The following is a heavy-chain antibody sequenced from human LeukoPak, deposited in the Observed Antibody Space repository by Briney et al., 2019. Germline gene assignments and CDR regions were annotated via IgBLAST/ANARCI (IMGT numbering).Heavy chain of an antibody. CDR3: ARDTGVVISQYNFDY. V-gene: IGHV4-34*01. CDR2: INHSGST. CDR1: GGSFSGYY. J-gene: IGHJ4*02. D-gene: IGHD3-3*01. Sequence: SETLSLTCAVYGGSFSGYYWSWIRQPPGKGLEWIGEINHSGSTNYNPSLKSRVTISVDTSKNQFSLKLSSVTAADTAVYYCARDTGVVISQYNFDYWGQGTLVTVSS.